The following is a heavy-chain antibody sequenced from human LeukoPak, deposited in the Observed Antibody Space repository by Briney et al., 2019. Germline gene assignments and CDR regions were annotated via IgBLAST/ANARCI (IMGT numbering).Heavy chain of an antibody. CDR2: IKEDGSIK. V-gene: IGHV3-7*01. J-gene: IGHJ4*02. D-gene: IGHD1-26*01. CDR1: GFTFSWYW. CDR3: TRDLPGVGPNRHDY. Sequence: PGGSLRLSCAASGFTFSWYWMSWVRQAPGKGLEWVANIKEDGSIKYYVDSVKGRLTISRDNAKNSLYLQMNSLRDEDTAVYYCTRDLPGVGPNRHDYWGQGTLVTVST.